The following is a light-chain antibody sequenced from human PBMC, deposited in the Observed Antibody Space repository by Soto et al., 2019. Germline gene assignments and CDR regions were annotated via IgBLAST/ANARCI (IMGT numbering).Light chain of an antibody. J-gene: IGKJ4*01. CDR2: AAS. V-gene: IGKV1-39*01. CDR3: QRRYSTPT. CDR1: QSISSY. Sequence: DIQMTQSPSSLSASVGDRVTITCRASQSISSYLNWYQQKPGKAPKLLIYAASSLQSGVPSRFSGRASGTDFTLTISSLQPEDFATYYCQRRYSTPTFGGATKVEIK.